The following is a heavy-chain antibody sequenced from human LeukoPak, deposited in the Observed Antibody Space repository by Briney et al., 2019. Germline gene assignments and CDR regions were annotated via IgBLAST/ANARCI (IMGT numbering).Heavy chain of an antibody. J-gene: IGHJ6*02. CDR3: ARGHIVVVPAATSYYYYGMDV. CDR2: INHSGST. Sequence: TSETLSLTCAVYGGSFSGYYWSWIRQPPGKGLEWIGEINHSGSTNYNPSLKSRVTISVDTSKNQFSLKLSSVTAADTAVYYCARGHIVVVPAATSYYYYGMDVWGQGTTVTVSS. D-gene: IGHD2-2*01. V-gene: IGHV4-34*01. CDR1: GGSFSGYY.